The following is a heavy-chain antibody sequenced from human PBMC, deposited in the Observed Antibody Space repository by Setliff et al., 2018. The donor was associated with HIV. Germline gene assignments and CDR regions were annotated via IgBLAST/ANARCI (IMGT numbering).Heavy chain of an antibody. J-gene: IGHJ6*03. CDR3: ATNELESDYYYYYMDA. CDR2: STSSGRTL. D-gene: IGHD1-1*01. Sequence: GGSLRLSCAASGFSFSDYYMTWVRQAPGRGLEWVSYSTSSGRTLNYADSVKGRFTISRDTAKNLLFLQMNSLRAEDTAVYYCATNELESDYYYYYMDAWGKGPTFTVSS. CDR1: GFSFSDYY. V-gene: IGHV3-11*04.